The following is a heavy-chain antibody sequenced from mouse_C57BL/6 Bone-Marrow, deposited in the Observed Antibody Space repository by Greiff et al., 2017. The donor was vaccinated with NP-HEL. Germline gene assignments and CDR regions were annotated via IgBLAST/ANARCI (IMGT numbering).Heavy chain of an antibody. Sequence: VQLQQSGAELVRPGASVKLSCTASGFNIKDDYMHWVKQRPEQGLEWIGWIDPENGDTEYASKFQGKATITADPSSNTAYLQLSSLTSEDTAVYYCTTELRRTGDWGQGTTLTVSS. CDR2: IDPENGDT. D-gene: IGHD2-12*01. CDR3: TTELRRTGD. J-gene: IGHJ2*01. CDR1: GFNIKDDY. V-gene: IGHV14-4*01.